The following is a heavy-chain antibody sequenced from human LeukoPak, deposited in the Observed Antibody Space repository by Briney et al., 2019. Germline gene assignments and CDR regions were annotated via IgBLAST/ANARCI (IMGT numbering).Heavy chain of an antibody. CDR3: AKVGGGSTLGGAFDI. V-gene: IGHV3-30*02. CDR1: GFTFSSYG. J-gene: IGHJ3*02. CDR2: IRYDGSNK. D-gene: IGHD1-26*01. Sequence: PGGSLRLSCAASGFTFSSYGMHWVRQAPGKGLEWVAFIRYDGSNKYYADSVKGRFTISRDNSKNTLYLQMNSLRAEDTAVYYCAKVGGGSTLGGAFDIWGQGTMVTVSS.